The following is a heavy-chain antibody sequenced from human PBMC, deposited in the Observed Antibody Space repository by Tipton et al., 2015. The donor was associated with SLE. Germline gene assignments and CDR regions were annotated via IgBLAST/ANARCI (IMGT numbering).Heavy chain of an antibody. CDR3: VRQAGTH. CDR1: GFIFSNYE. Sequence: SLRLSCAASGFIFSNYEMNWVRQAPGEGLEWISYITASGSSTLYAESVKGRFTISRDNTKNSLYLQMNSLRAEDTALYYCVRQAGTHWGQGTLVTVSS. V-gene: IGHV3-48*03. J-gene: IGHJ4*02. CDR2: ITASGSST.